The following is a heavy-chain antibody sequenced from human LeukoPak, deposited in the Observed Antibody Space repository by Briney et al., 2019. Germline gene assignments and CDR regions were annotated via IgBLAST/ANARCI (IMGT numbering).Heavy chain of an antibody. CDR2: ISAYNGNT. V-gene: IGHV1-18*01. Sequence: ASVKVSCKASGYTFTSYGISWVRQAPGQGLEWMGWISAYNGNTNYAQKLQGRVTMTTDTSTSTAYMELRSLRSDDTAVYYCARRLRGDYDSSPFDPWGQGTRVTVPS. D-gene: IGHD3-22*01. J-gene: IGHJ5*02. CDR3: ARRLRGDYDSSPFDP. CDR1: GYTFTSYG.